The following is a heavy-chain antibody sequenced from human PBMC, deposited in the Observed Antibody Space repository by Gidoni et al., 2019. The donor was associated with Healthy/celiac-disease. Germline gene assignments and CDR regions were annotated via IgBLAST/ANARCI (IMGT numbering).Heavy chain of an antibody. Sequence: QVQLVESGGGVVQPGRSLILSCAASGFTFSSYGMHWFRQAPGKGLEWVAVISYDGSNKYYADSVKGRFTISRDNSKNTLYLQMNSLRAEDTAVYYCAKDYLRNYGDSFIDYWGQGTLVTVSS. CDR2: ISYDGSNK. V-gene: IGHV3-30*18. CDR3: AKDYLRNYGDSFIDY. D-gene: IGHD4-17*01. J-gene: IGHJ4*02. CDR1: GFTFSSYG.